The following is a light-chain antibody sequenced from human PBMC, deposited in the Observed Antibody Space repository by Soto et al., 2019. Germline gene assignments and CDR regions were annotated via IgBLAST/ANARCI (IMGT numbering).Light chain of an antibody. CDR3: KQGYTTPIT. V-gene: IGKV1-16*01. CDR2: AAY. J-gene: IGKJ5*01. Sequence: DIQMTQSPSSLSASVGDRVTITCRASQGIRSSLAWFQQKPGKAPKSLIYAAYSLHSGVPSRFSGSASATDLTLTIRSLQPDDFGTYYCKQGYTTPITFGQGTRLEI. CDR1: QGIRSS.